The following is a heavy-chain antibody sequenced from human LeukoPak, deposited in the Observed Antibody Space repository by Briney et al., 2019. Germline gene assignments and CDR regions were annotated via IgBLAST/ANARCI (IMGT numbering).Heavy chain of an antibody. CDR3: ARDATVTTTYYCGMDV. J-gene: IGHJ6*04. CDR2: IYHRGST. D-gene: IGHD4-17*01. V-gene: IGHV4-38-2*02. CDR1: GYSISSGYY. Sequence: SETLSLTCAVSGYSISSGYYWGWIRQPPGKGLEWIGTIYHRGSTYYNPSLKSRVTISVDTSKNQFSLKLSSVTAADTAVYYCARDATVTTTYYCGMDVWGKGTTVTVSS.